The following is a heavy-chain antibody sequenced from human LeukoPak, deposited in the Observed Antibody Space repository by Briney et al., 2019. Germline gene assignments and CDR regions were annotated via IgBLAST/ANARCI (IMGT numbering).Heavy chain of an antibody. D-gene: IGHD6-6*01. J-gene: IGHJ6*03. Sequence: SETLSLTCTVSGGSIRSSSYYWGWIRQPPGKGLEWIGSIYYSGSTYYNPSLKSRVTISVDTSKNQFSLKLSSVTAADTAVYYCASPPLAARMDVWGKGTKVTVSS. V-gene: IGHV4-39*01. CDR3: ASPPLAARMDV. CDR2: IYYSGST. CDR1: GGSIRSSSYY.